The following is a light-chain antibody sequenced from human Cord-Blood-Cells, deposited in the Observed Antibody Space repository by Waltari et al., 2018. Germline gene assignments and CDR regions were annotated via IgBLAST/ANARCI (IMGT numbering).Light chain of an antibody. CDR1: SSDVGGYNY. CDR3: SSYAGRNNCEKV. Sequence: QPALTQPPSASGSPGQSVTISCTGTSSDVGGYNYVSWYQQHPGKAPELMIYEVSKRPRGVRDRFSGSKSGNTASLTVSVLQAEDEADDYCSSYAGRNNCEKVFGGGTKLTVL. V-gene: IGLV2-8*01. J-gene: IGLJ3*02. CDR2: EVS.